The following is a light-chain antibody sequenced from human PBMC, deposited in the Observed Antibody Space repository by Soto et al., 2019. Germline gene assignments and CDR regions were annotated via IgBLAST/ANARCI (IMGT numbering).Light chain of an antibody. CDR2: GAS. J-gene: IGKJ5*01. Sequence: EIVMTQSPATLSVSPVERATLSCRASQSVSSNLAWYQQKPGQAPRLLIYGASTRATGIPARFSGSGSGTDFTLTISSLQSEDFALYYCQQYNNWPITCGQGTRREIK. CDR1: QSVSSN. CDR3: QQYNNWPIT. V-gene: IGKV3-15*01.